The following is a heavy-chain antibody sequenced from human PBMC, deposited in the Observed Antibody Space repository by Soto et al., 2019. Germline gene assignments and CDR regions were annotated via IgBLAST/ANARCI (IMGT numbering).Heavy chain of an antibody. CDR1: GFTFSSYW. J-gene: IGHJ6*02. Sequence: GGSLRLSCAASGFTFSSYWMHWVRQGPGKGLVWVSRIKSDGSITTYADSVKGRFTISRDNAKNTLYLQMNSLRAEDTAVYYCARGLLEDYYYGMDVWGQGTTVTVSS. CDR3: ARGLLEDYYYGMDV. V-gene: IGHV3-74*01. CDR2: IKSDGSIT. D-gene: IGHD6-19*01.